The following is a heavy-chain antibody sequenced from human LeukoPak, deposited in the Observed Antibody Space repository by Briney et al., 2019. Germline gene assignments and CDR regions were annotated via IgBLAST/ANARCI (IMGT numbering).Heavy chain of an antibody. J-gene: IGHJ5*02. V-gene: IGHV1-69*01. CDR1: GGTFSSYA. CDR2: IIPIFGTA. Sequence: SVRVSCKASGGTFSSYAISWVRQAPGQGLEWMGGIIPIFGTANYAQKFQGRVTITADESTSTAYMELSSLRSEDTAVYYCAQNWGSCSSTSCYIGFWFDPWGQGTLVTVSS. CDR3: AQNWGSCSSTSCYIGFWFDP. D-gene: IGHD2-2*02.